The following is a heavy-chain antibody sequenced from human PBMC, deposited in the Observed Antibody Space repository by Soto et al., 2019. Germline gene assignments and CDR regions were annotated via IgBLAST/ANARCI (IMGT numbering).Heavy chain of an antibody. J-gene: IGHJ4*02. CDR3: ARGKYIIVVVAATHSPPAYYFDY. CDR2: ISSSSSTI. Sequence: GGSLRLSCAASGFTFSSYSMNWVRQAPGKGLEWVSYISSSSSTIYYADSVKGRFTISRDNAKNSLYLQMNSLRDEDTAVYYCARGKYIIVVVAATHSPPAYYFDYWGQGTLVTVSS. V-gene: IGHV3-48*02. D-gene: IGHD2-15*01. CDR1: GFTFSSYS.